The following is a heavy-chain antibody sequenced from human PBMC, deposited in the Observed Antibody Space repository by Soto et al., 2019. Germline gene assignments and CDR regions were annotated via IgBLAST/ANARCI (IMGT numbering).Heavy chain of an antibody. CDR1: GYTFTGYY. CDR2: INPNSGGT. D-gene: IGHD4-17*01. V-gene: IGHV1-2*04. Sequence: ASVKVSCKASGYTFTGYYMHWVRQAPGQGLEWMGWINPNSGGTNYAQKFQGWVTMTRDTSISTAYMELSRLRSDDTAVYYCARSSIDYVDYYYYMDVWGKGTTVTVSS. CDR3: ARSSIDYVDYYYYMDV. J-gene: IGHJ6*03.